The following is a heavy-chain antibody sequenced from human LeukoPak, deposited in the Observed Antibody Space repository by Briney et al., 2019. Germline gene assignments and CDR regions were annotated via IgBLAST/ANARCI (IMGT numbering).Heavy chain of an antibody. CDR3: ARGVGILTGGNWFDP. J-gene: IGHJ5*02. D-gene: IGHD3-9*01. CDR2: ISAYNGNT. CDR1: GYTFTSYG. V-gene: IGHV1-18*04. Sequence: ASVKVSCKASGYTFTSYGISWVRQAPGQGLEWMGWISAYNGNTDYAQKLQGRVTMTTDTSTSTAYMELRSLRSDDTAVYYCARGVGILTGGNWFDPWGQGTLVTVSS.